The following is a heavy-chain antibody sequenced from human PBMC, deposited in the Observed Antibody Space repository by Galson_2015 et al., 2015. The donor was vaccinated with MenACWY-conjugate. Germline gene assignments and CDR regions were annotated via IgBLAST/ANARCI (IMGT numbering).Heavy chain of an antibody. CDR1: GGSIISDVYY. Sequence: ETLSLTCTVSGGSIISDVYYWGSIRQPPGKGLEWIGSISYSGSTYYTPSLQSRVTMSVDTSKNQFSLKLTSVTAADTAVYYCARVLGAFDIWGQGTMVTVSS. V-gene: IGHV4-39*07. D-gene: IGHD2-8*02. CDR3: ARVLGAFDI. J-gene: IGHJ3*02. CDR2: ISYSGST.